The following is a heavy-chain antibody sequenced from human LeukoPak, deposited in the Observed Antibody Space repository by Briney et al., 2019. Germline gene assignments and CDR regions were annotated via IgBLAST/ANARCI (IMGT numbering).Heavy chain of an antibody. V-gene: IGHV1-69*04. CDR3: ARDRRYSGYEEYDY. Sequence: SVKVSCKASGGTFSSYAISWVRQAPGQGLEWMGRIIPILGIANYAQKFQGRVTITADKSTSTAYMELSSLRSEDTAVYYCARDRRYSGYEEYDYWGREPWSPSPQ. CDR2: IIPILGIA. CDR1: GGTFSSYA. D-gene: IGHD5-12*01. J-gene: IGHJ4*02.